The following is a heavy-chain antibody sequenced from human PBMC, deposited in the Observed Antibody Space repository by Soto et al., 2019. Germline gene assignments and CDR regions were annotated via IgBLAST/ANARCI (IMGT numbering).Heavy chain of an antibody. D-gene: IGHD3-22*01. J-gene: IGHJ5*02. CDR1: GYSISSGYY. CDR3: ARLITMIVVVRGWFDP. V-gene: IGHV4-38-2*01. Sequence: PSDTLSLKCADSGYSISSGYYWGWIRQPPGKGLEWIGSIYHSGSTYYNPSLKSRVTISVDTSKNQFSLKLSSVTAADTAVYYCARLITMIVVVRGWFDPWGQGTLVTVSS. CDR2: IYHSGST.